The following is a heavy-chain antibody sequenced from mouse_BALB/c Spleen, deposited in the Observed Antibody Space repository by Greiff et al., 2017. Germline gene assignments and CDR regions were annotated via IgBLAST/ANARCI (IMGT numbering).Heavy chain of an antibody. CDR1: GFTFSDYY. Sequence: EVKLMESGGGLVKPGGSLKLSCAASGFTFSDYYMYWVRQTPEKRLEWVATISDGGSYTYYPDSVKGRFTISRDNAKNTLYLQMSSLKSEDTAMYYCARGPRYYGSSYGDYWGQGTTLTVSS. J-gene: IGHJ2*01. D-gene: IGHD1-1*01. V-gene: IGHV5-4*02. CDR3: ARGPRYYGSSYGDY. CDR2: ISDGGSYT.